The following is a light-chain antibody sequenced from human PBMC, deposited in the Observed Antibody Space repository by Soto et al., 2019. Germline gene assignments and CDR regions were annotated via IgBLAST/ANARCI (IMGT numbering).Light chain of an antibody. CDR3: SSYTSSSTLE. CDR2: DVS. CDR1: SSDVGGYNS. J-gene: IGLJ2*01. V-gene: IGLV2-14*01. Sequence: ALTQPASVSGSPGQSITISCTGTSSDVGGYNSVSWYQQHPGKAPKLMIYDVSNRPSGVSNRFSGSKSGNTASLTISGLQAEDEADYYCSSYTSSSTLEFGGGTKLTVL.